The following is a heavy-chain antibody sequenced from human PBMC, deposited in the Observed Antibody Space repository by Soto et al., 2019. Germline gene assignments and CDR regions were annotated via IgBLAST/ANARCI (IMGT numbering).Heavy chain of an antibody. CDR2: ISYDGSNK. J-gene: IGHJ4*02. D-gene: IGHD2-2*01. CDR3: AKDLVVLVPAATFFEY. CDR1: GFTFSSFG. V-gene: IGHV3-30*18. Sequence: GGSLRLSCAASGFTFSSFGMHWVRQAPGKGLEWVAVISYDGSNKYYADSVKGRFTISRDNSKNTLYLQMNSLRAEDTAVYYCAKDLVVLVPAATFFEYWGQGTLVTVSS.